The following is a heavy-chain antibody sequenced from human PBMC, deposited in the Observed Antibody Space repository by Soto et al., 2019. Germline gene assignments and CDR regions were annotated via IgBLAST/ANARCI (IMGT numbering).Heavy chain of an antibody. D-gene: IGHD3-9*01. CDR2: IIPIFGTA. CDR3: ARNGLTGYYRYPTGIDY. J-gene: IGHJ4*02. Sequence: SVKVSCKASGGTFSSYAISWVRQAPGQGLEWMGGIIPIFGTANYAQKFQGRVTITADESTSTVYMELSSLRSEDTAVYYCARNGLTGYYRYPTGIDYWGQGTLVTVSS. V-gene: IGHV1-69*13. CDR1: GGTFSSYA.